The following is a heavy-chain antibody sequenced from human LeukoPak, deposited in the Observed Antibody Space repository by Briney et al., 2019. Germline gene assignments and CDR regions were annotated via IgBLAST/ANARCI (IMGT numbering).Heavy chain of an antibody. CDR1: GFTFSSYA. Sequence: GGSLRLSCAASGFTFSSYAMHWVRQAPGKGLEWVAVISYDGSNKYYADSVKGRFTISRGNSKNTLYLQMNSLRAEDTAVYYCGSCGGSCYSRWFDPWGQGTLVTVSS. CDR2: ISYDGSNK. CDR3: GSCGGSCYSRWFDP. V-gene: IGHV3-30-3*01. J-gene: IGHJ5*02. D-gene: IGHD2-15*01.